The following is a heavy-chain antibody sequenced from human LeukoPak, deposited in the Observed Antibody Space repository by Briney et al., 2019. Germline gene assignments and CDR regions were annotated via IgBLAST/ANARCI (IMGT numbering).Heavy chain of an antibody. CDR2: ISSSGSTI. CDR3: ARDGSRYDYDSSGDHLLHY. V-gene: IGHV3-48*03. J-gene: IGHJ4*02. Sequence: GGSLRLSCAASGYTFSSYEMNWVRLAPGKGLEWVSYISSSGSTIYYADSVKGRFTISRDNAKNSLYLQMNSLRAEDTAVYYCARDGSRYDYDSSGDHLLHYWGQGTLVTVSS. D-gene: IGHD3-22*01. CDR1: GYTFSSYE.